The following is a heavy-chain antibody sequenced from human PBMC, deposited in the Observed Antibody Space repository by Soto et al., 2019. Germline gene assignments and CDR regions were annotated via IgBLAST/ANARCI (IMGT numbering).Heavy chain of an antibody. V-gene: IGHV1-3*01. Sequence: ASVKVSCKASGYTFSSYAMHWVRQAPGQRPEWMGWINAGYGNTKSSQKFQDRVTISRDTSTSTAYMELRSLRSDDTAVYYCARACEQVYDYVWGSYRPTAFDYWGQGTLVTVSS. CDR3: ARACEQVYDYVWGSYRPTAFDY. D-gene: IGHD3-16*02. CDR1: GYTFSSYA. CDR2: INAGYGNT. J-gene: IGHJ4*02.